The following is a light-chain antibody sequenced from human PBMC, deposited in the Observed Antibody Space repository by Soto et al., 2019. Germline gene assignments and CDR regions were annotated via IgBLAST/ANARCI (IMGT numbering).Light chain of an antibody. CDR2: SNN. V-gene: IGLV1-44*01. J-gene: IGLJ3*02. Sequence: QSVLTQPPSASGTPGQRVTISCSGSSSNIGSNTVNWYQQLPGTAPKLLIYSNNQRPSVVPDRFSGSKSGTSASLAISGLQSEDEADYYCAAWDDSLNGRWVFGGGTKLTVL. CDR3: AAWDDSLNGRWV. CDR1: SSNIGSNT.